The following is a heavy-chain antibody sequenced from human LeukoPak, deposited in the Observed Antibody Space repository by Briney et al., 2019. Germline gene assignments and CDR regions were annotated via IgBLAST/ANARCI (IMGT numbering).Heavy chain of an antibody. CDR2: ISSSSDYI. V-gene: IGHV3-21*01. D-gene: IGHD3-22*01. CDR3: ARDPVRYYYDSSGFDYFDY. J-gene: IGHJ4*02. CDR1: GFIFTNYI. Sequence: GGSLRLSCAASGFIFTNYIMNWVRQAPGKGLEWVSSISSSSDYIYYADSVKGRFTISRDNAKNSLYLQMNSLRADDTAVYYCARDPVRYYYDSSGFDYFDYWGQGTLVSVSS.